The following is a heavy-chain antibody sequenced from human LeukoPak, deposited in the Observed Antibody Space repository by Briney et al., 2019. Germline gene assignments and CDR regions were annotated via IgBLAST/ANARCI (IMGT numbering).Heavy chain of an antibody. CDR2: ISSSGSTI. CDR3: ARESLTTVTSDWGAFDI. D-gene: IGHD4-11*01. J-gene: IGHJ3*02. V-gene: IGHV3-11*01. CDR1: GFTFSDYY. Sequence: GGSLTLSCAASGFTFSDYYMSWIRQAPGKGLEWVSYISSSGSTIYYAVSVKGRFTISRDNAKNSLYLQMNSLRAEDTAVYYCARESLTTVTSDWGAFDIWGQGTMVTVSS.